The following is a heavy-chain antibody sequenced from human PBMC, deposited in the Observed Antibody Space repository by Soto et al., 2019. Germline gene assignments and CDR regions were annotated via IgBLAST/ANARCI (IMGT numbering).Heavy chain of an antibody. CDR3: ARIREVRGANYGMDV. J-gene: IGHJ6*02. CDR2: IDWDDDK. D-gene: IGHD3-10*01. V-gene: IGHV2-70*01. CDR1: GFSLSTSGMC. Sequence: SGRTLVNPTQTLTLTCTFSGFSLSTSGMCVSWIRQPPGKALEWLALIDWDDDKYYSTSLKTRLTISKDTSKNQVVLTMTNMDPVDTATYYCARIREVRGANYGMDVWGQGTTVTVSS.